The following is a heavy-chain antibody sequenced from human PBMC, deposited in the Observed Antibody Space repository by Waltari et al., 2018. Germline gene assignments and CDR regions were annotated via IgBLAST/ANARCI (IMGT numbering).Heavy chain of an antibody. D-gene: IGHD4-4*01. J-gene: IGHJ4*02. CDR2: IKGDGSQK. V-gene: IGHV3-7*01. Sequence: EVHLVESGGGLVQPGGSLRLSCAASGFTFSTYWMTWVRQAPGKGLEWLGNIKGDGSQKNYVDAVKGRFTISRDTANNSLYLQMNSLRAEDTPVYYCARDPHYSNFDYWGQGTLVTVSS. CDR3: ARDPHYSNFDY. CDR1: GFTFSTYW.